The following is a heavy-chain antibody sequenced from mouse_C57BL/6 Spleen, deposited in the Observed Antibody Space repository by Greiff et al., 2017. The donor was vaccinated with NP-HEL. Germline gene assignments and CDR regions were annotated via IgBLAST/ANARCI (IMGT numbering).Heavy chain of an antibody. J-gene: IGHJ2*01. CDR2: ISNGGGST. D-gene: IGHD2-4*01. V-gene: IGHV5-12*01. CDR3: ARRGYYDPYYLDY. CDR1: GFTFSDYY. Sequence: EVKVVESGGGLVQPGGSLKLSCAASGFTFSDYYMYWVRQTPEKRLEWVAYISNGGGSTYYPDTVKGRFTISRDNAKNTLYLQMSRLKSEDTARYYCARRGYYDPYYLDYWGQGTTLTVSS.